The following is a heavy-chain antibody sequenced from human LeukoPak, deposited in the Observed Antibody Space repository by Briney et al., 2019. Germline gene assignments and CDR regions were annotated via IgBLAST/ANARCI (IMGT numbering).Heavy chain of an antibody. CDR3: GRAFPPLRTSSAGDL. CDR2: ISYLSSHV. J-gene: IGHJ4*02. Sequence: GGSLRLSCSASGFTFSDYDMNWVRQAPGKGLEWVSSISYLSSHVYYGDSVKGRFSISRDNAKNSLYLQMNSLGAEDTAIYYCGRAFPPLRTSSAGDLWGQGTLVTVSS. CDR1: GFTFSDYD. D-gene: IGHD3-16*01. V-gene: IGHV3-21*01.